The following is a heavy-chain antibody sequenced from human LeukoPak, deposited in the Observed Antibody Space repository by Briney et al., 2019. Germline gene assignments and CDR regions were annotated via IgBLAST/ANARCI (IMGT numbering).Heavy chain of an antibody. J-gene: IGHJ4*02. CDR2: ISGSSSGSTSII. V-gene: IGHV3-48*04. D-gene: IGHD3-3*01. CDR3: ARDFWSGYYTED. CDR1: GIIFSTYA. Sequence: PGGSLRLSCEFCGIIFSTYAMNWVRQAPGKGLEWVSYISGSSSGSTSIIHYADSVKCRFTISRDNAKKSLHLQMDSLSAEDTAVYYCARDFWSGYYTEDWGQGALVIVSS.